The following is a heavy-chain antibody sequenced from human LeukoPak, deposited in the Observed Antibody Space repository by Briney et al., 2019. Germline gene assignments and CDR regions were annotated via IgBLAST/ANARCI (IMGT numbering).Heavy chain of an antibody. V-gene: IGHV3-74*01. CDR3: ARDGTFSSGFDY. D-gene: IGHD3-22*01. CDR2: INTDGSAT. Sequence: GGSLRLSCAASGFTFRSYWLTWFRKVPGKGLVWVSRINTDGSATSYADSVKGRVNISRDNAKNMLYLQMNSLRDEDTAVYYCARDGTFSSGFDYWGQGTLVTVSS. J-gene: IGHJ4*01. CDR1: GFTFRSYW.